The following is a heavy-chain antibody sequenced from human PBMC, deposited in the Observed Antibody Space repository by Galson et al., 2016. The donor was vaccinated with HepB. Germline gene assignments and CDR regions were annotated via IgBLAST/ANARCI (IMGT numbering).Heavy chain of an antibody. CDR2: IRSKAYGGTA. D-gene: IGHD1-26*01. J-gene: IGHJ3*01. CDR1: GFPFNNFA. V-gene: IGHV3-49*03. Sequence: SLRLSCAASGFPFNNFAMSWFRQAPGKGLEWLGFIRSKAYGGTADYAASVRGRFTFSRDDSKTIAYLQMNSLKYEDTAVYFCTRGGAGTNAFDFWGQGTLVTVSS. CDR3: TRGGAGTNAFDF.